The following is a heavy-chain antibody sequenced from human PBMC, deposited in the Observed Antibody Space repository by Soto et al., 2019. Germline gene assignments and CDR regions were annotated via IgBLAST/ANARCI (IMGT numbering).Heavy chain of an antibody. D-gene: IGHD2-15*01. Sequence: ETLSLTCAVYGGSFSGYYWSWIRQPPGKGLEWIGEINHSGSTNYNPSLKSRVTISVDTSKNQFSLKLSSVTAADTAVYYCARGRGYCSGGSCYSYYYYMDVWGKGTTVTVSS. CDR1: GGSFSGYY. CDR2: INHSGST. J-gene: IGHJ6*03. V-gene: IGHV4-34*01. CDR3: ARGRGYCSGGSCYSYYYYMDV.